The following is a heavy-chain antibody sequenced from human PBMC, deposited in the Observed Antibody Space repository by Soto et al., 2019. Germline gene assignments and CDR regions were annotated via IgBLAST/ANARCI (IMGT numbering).Heavy chain of an antibody. CDR3: ARLLYVTDYGGIDY. V-gene: IGHV4-34*01. D-gene: IGHD4-17*01. J-gene: IGHJ4*02. CDR2: INHSGST. CDR1: GGSFSGYY. Sequence: SETLSLTCAVYGGSFSGYYWSWIRQPPGKGLEWIGEINHSGSTNYNPSLKSRVTISVDTSKNQFSLKLSSVTAADTAVYYCARLLYVTDYGGIDYWGQGTLVTVSS.